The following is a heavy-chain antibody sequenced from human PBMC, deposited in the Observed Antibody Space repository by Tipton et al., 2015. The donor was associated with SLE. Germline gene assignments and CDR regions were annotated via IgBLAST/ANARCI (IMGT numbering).Heavy chain of an antibody. CDR3: ARHGPPIAATGLDY. D-gene: IGHD6-13*01. Sequence: LRLSCTVSGGSITSGFYWSWIRQHPGKGLEWIGCIYYRGATYYNPSLMSRLSISIDTSKNQFSLKLSSVTAADTAVYYCARHGPPIAATGLDYWGQGTLVTVSS. CDR1: GGSITSGFY. J-gene: IGHJ4*02. V-gene: IGHV4-31*03. CDR2: IYYRGAT.